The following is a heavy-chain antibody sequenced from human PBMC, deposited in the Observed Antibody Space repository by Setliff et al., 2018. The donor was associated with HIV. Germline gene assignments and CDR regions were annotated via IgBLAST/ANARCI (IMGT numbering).Heavy chain of an antibody. V-gene: IGHV4-61*09. CDR1: GVSISSGSYY. D-gene: IGHD4-17*01. Sequence: SETLSLTCTVSGVSISSGSYYWSWIRQPAGKGLEWIGHIYTSGSTNYNPSLKSRVTISVDTSKNQFSLKLSSVTAADTAVFYCVRVDYGDYDFDYWGQGTLVTVSS. CDR3: VRVDYGDYDFDY. CDR2: IYTSGST. J-gene: IGHJ4*02.